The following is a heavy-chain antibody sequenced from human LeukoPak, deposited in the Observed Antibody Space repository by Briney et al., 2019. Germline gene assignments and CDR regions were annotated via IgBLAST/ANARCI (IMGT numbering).Heavy chain of an antibody. CDR3: ARWATSFDL. Sequence: GGSLRLSCAASGFTFGNYWMSWVRQAPGKGLEWVANIKQDGSDKYYVDSVTGRFTISRDNAKNSLYLQMNSLRAEVTAVYYCARWATSFDLWGQGTLVTVSS. J-gene: IGHJ4*02. CDR1: GFTFGNYW. CDR2: IKQDGSDK. V-gene: IGHV3-7*01. D-gene: IGHD6-6*01.